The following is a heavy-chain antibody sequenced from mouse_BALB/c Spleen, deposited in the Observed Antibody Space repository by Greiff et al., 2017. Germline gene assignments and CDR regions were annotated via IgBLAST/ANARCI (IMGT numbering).Heavy chain of an antibody. V-gene: IGHV1S137*01. J-gene: IGHJ3*01. CDR1: GYTFTDYA. CDR2: ISTYYGEA. CDR3: AREGYDEGAWFAY. Sequence: VQLQQSGAELVRPGVSVKISCKGSGYTFTDYAMHWVKQSHAKSLEWIGVISTYYGEASYNQKFKGKATMTVDKSSSTAYMELARLTSEDSAIYYCAREGYDEGAWFAYWGQGTLVTVSA. D-gene: IGHD2-2*01.